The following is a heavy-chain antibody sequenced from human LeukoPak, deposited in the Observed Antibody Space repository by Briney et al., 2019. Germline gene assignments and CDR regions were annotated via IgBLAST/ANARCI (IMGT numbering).Heavy chain of an antibody. CDR3: ATGPGGY. V-gene: IGHV4-4*08. J-gene: IGHJ4*02. CDR2: IYISEST. Sequence: SETLSLTCTVSGGSISSYYCSWIRQPPGKGLEWIGYIYISESTKYNPSLKSRVTISVDTSKNQFSLKLSSVTAADTAVYYCATGPGGYWGQGTLVSVS. CDR1: GGSISSYY. D-gene: IGHD3-10*01.